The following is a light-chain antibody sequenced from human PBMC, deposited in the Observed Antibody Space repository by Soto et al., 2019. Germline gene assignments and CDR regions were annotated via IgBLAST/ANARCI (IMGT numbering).Light chain of an antibody. V-gene: IGLV2-14*01. CDR3: RSYTGSSTLVV. CDR1: SSDVGGYNY. CDR2: DVS. Sequence: QSVLTQPASVSGSPGQSITISCTGTSSDVGGYNYVSWYQQHPGKAPKLMIYDVSNRPSGVSTRFSGSKSGNTASLTISGLQAEAEAGYYCRSYTGSSTLVVFGGGTKLTVL. J-gene: IGLJ2*01.